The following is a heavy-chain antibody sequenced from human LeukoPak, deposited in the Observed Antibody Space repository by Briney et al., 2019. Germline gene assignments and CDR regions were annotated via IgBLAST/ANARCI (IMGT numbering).Heavy chain of an antibody. CDR2: INPNSGGT. V-gene: IGHV1-2*06. Sequence: SVNVSCKASGYTFTGYYMHWVRQAPGQGLEWMGRINPNSGGTNYAQKFQGRVTMTRDTSISTAYMELSRLRSDDTAVYYCTRDRGYDYFFDYWGQGTLVTVSS. CDR1: GYTFTGYY. J-gene: IGHJ4*02. D-gene: IGHD5-12*01. CDR3: TRDRGYDYFFDY.